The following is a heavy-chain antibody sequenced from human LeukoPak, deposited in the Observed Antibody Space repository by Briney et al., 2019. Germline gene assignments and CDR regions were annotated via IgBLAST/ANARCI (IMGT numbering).Heavy chain of an antibody. V-gene: IGHV3-7*01. D-gene: IGHD3-9*01. CDR2: IRQDGSEK. CDR1: GFTFSSYW. J-gene: IGHJ4*02. CDR3: ARGHTYYDILTGYKLIDY. Sequence: GGSLRLSCAASGFTFSSYWMSWVRQAPGKGLEWVANIRQDGSEKYYVDSVKGRFTISRDNAKNSLYLQMNSLRAEDTAVYYCARGHTYYDILTGYKLIDYWGQGTLVTVSS.